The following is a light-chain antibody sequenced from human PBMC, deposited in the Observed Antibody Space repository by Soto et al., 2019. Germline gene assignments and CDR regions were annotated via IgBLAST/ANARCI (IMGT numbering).Light chain of an antibody. Sequence: EIVMTQSPATLSVSPGERATLSCRASQSVSNNLAWYQHKPGQAPRLLIYFASTRATGTPARFSGSVSGTEFTLTISSLQSEDFAVYYCQQYNKWPLTFGGGTKVETK. CDR3: QQYNKWPLT. CDR2: FAS. J-gene: IGKJ4*01. V-gene: IGKV3-15*01. CDR1: QSVSNN.